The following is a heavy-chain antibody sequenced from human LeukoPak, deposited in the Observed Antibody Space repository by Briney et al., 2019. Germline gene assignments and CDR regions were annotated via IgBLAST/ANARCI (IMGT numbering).Heavy chain of an antibody. CDR2: IYSGGST. D-gene: IGHD4-11*01. CDR3: ARDLTTVTYYYYGMDV. V-gene: IGHV3-66*01. CDR1: GFTVSSNY. J-gene: IGHJ6*02. Sequence: PGGSLRLSCAASGFTVSSNYMSWVRQAPGKGLEWVSVIYSGGSTYYADSVKGRFTISRDNSKNTLYLQMNSLRAEDTAVCYCARDLTTVTYYYYGMDVWGQGTTVTVSS.